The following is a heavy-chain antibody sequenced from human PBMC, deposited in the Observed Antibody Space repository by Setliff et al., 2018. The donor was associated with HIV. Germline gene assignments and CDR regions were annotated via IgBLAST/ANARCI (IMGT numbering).Heavy chain of an antibody. D-gene: IGHD3-10*01. CDR1: GGSFSGYY. V-gene: IGHV4-34*01. CDR2: INHSGST. J-gene: IGHJ5*02. CDR3: ARNDYGSGTYNWFDP. Sequence: PSETLSLTCAVYGGSFSGYYWSWIRQPPGKGLEWIGEINHSGSTNYNPSLKSRVTISVDTSKNQFSLKLSSVTAADTAVYYCARNDYGSGTYNWFDPWGQGTLVTVSS.